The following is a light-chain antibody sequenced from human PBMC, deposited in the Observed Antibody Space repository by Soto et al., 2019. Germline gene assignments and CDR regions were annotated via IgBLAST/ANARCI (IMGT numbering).Light chain of an antibody. CDR3: QQSNNWPPLT. J-gene: IGKJ4*01. Sequence: EIVMTQSPATLSVSPGETATLSCRASQSVAGNLAWYQQKPGQPPRLLIYGVSTRATGVPARFSGSGSETDFSLTISSLQFEDFALYYCQQSNNWPPLTFGGGTKVEIK. CDR1: QSVAGN. V-gene: IGKV3-15*01. CDR2: GVS.